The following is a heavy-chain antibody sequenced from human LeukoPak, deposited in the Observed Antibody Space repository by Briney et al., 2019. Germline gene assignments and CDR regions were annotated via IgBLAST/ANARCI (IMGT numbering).Heavy chain of an antibody. CDR1: GYTFTSYG. J-gene: IGHJ3*02. V-gene: IGHV1-69*04. D-gene: IGHD3-3*01. CDR2: IIPILGIA. Sequence: ASVKVSCKASGYTFTSYGISWVRQAPGQGLEWMGRIIPILGIANYAQKFQGRVTITADKSTSTAYMELSSLRSEDTAVYYCANLFGSDDAFDIWGQGTMVTVSS. CDR3: ANLFGSDDAFDI.